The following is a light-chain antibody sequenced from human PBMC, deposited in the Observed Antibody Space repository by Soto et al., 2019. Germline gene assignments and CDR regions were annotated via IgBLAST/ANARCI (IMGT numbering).Light chain of an antibody. CDR3: HQRSTWPFT. Sequence: EIVLTQSPATLSLSPGERATLSCRASQSISSYLAWYQQKPDQAPRLLIYGASNRATGIPARFSGSGSGTDFTLTISSLVPEDFAVYYCHQRSTWPFTFGPGTKVDIK. CDR1: QSISSY. J-gene: IGKJ3*01. V-gene: IGKV3-11*01. CDR2: GAS.